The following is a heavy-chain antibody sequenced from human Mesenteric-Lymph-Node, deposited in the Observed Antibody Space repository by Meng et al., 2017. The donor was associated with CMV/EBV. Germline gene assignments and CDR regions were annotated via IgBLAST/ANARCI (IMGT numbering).Heavy chain of an antibody. CDR3: AKEGLMYCFDY. V-gene: IGHV3-33*06. J-gene: IGHJ4*02. D-gene: IGHD3/OR15-3a*01. Sequence: GESLKISCAASGFTFSSYGMHWVRQAPGKGLEWVAVIWYDGSNKYYADSVKGRFTISRDNSKNTLYLQMNSLRAEDTAVYYCAKEGLMYCFDYWGQGTLVTVSS. CDR2: IWYDGSNK. CDR1: GFTFSSYG.